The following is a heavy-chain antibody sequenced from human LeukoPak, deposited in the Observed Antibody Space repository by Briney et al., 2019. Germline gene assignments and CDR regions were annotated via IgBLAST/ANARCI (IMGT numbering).Heavy chain of an antibody. V-gene: IGHV3-7*01. CDR2: INKGGSDK. CDR1: GFTFSGHW. Sequence: GGSLRLSCAASGFTFSGHWMSWVRQAPGKGLEWVANINKGGSDKYYVDSVKGRFTISRDNANNLLYLQMSSLRGEDTAVYYCTRDRSRAEDDWGQGTLVTVSS. D-gene: IGHD1-14*01. J-gene: IGHJ4*02. CDR3: TRDRSRAEDD.